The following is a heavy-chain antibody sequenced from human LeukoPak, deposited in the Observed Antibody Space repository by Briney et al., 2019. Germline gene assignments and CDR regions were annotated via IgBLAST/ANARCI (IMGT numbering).Heavy chain of an antibody. Sequence: ASVKVSCKVSGYTLTELSMHWVRQAPGKGLEWMGGFDPEDGETIYAQKFQGRVTITEDTSTDTAYMELSSLWSEDTAVYYCATASPNNWNANFDYWGQGTLVTFSS. D-gene: IGHD1-1*01. CDR3: ATASPNNWNANFDY. V-gene: IGHV1-24*01. J-gene: IGHJ4*01. CDR2: FDPEDGET. CDR1: GYTLTELS.